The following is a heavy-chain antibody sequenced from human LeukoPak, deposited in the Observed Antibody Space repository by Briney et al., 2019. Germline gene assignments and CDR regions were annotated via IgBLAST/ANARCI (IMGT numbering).Heavy chain of an antibody. J-gene: IGHJ4*02. CDR1: GFTFRSYS. CDR3: ARDWGDVVPYYFDY. V-gene: IGHV3-21*01. Sequence: GGSLRLSCAASGFTFRSYSMNWVRQAPGKGLEWVSSISSSSSYIYYADSVKGRFTISRDNAKNSLYLQMNSLRAEDTAVYYCARDWGDVVPYYFDYWGQGTLVTVSS. D-gene: IGHD3-16*01. CDR2: ISSSSSYI.